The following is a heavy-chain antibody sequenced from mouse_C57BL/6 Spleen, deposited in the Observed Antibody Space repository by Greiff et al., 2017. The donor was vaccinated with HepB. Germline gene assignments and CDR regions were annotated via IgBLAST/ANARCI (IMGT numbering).Heavy chain of an antibody. Sequence: VKVVESGAELVKPGASVKISCKASGYAFSSYWMNWVKQRPGKGLEWIGQIYPGDGDTNYNGKFKGKATLTADKSSSTAYMQLSSLTSEDSAVYFCALYYGSSHWYFDVWGTGTTVTVSS. J-gene: IGHJ1*03. CDR2: IYPGDGDT. D-gene: IGHD1-1*01. CDR1: GYAFSSYW. V-gene: IGHV1-80*01. CDR3: ALYYGSSHWYFDV.